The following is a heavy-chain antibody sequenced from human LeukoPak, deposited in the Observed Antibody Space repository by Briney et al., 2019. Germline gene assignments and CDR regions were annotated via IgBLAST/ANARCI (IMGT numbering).Heavy chain of an antibody. CDR3: ARQQGDTVTPYFDY. J-gene: IGHJ4*02. Sequence: SQTLSLTCAVSGGSISSGGYSWSWIRQPPGKGLEWIGYIYHSGSTYYNPSLKSRVTISVDRSKNQFSLKLSSVTAADTAVYYCARQQGDTVTPYFDYWGQGTLVTVSS. CDR2: IYHSGST. CDR1: GGSISSGGYS. V-gene: IGHV4-30-2*01. D-gene: IGHD4-17*01.